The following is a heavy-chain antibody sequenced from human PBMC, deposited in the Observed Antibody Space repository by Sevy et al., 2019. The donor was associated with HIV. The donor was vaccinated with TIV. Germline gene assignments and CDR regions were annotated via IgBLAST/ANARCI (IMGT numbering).Heavy chain of an antibody. CDR3: AKDQSFLLGYCSGGSCSQFLNAFDI. Sequence: GGSLRLSCAASGFTFSSYAMSWVRQAPGKGLEWVSAISGSGGSTYYADSVKGRFTSSRDNSKNTLYLQMNSLRAEDTAVYYCAKDQSFLLGYCSGGSCSQFLNAFDIWGQGTMVTVSS. V-gene: IGHV3-23*01. D-gene: IGHD2-15*01. CDR2: ISGSGGST. J-gene: IGHJ3*02. CDR1: GFTFSSYA.